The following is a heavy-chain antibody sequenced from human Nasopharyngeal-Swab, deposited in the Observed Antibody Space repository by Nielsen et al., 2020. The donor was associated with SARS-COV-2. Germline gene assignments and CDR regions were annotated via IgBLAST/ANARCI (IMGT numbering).Heavy chain of an antibody. CDR3: AKVYGGIEFDP. J-gene: IGHJ5*02. V-gene: IGHV3-30*18. CDR2: ISYDGSNK. Sequence: GGSLRLSCAASGFTFSSYGMHWVRQAPGKGLEWVALISYDGSNKYYADSVKGRFTISRDNSKNTLYLQMNSLRAEDTAVYYCAKVYGGIEFDPWGQGTLVTVSS. D-gene: IGHD4-23*01. CDR1: GFTFSSYG.